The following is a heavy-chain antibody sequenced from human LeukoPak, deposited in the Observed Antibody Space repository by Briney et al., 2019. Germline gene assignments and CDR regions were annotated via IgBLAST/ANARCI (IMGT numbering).Heavy chain of an antibody. J-gene: IGHJ4*02. CDR2: IIPIFGTA. V-gene: IGHV1-69*05. CDR1: GGTFSSYA. Sequence: ASVKVSCKASGGTFSSYAISWVRQAPGQGLEWMGRIIPIFGTANYAQKFQGRVTITTDESTSTAYMELSSLRSEDTAVYYCASPQGMVDYFDYWGQGTLVTVSS. D-gene: IGHD2-8*01. CDR3: ASPQGMVDYFDY.